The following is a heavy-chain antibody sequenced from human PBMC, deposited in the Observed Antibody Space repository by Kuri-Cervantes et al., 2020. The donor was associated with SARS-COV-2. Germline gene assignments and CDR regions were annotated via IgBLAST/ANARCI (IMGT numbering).Heavy chain of an antibody. CDR3: ANIAARPRYFDY. J-gene: IGHJ4*01. D-gene: IGHD6-6*01. Sequence: GESLKISCAASGFTFSSYSMNWVRQAPGKGLEWVSSISSSSSYIYYADSVKGRFTISRDNAKNSLYLQMNSLRAEDTAVYYCANIAARPRYFDYWGRGTLVTVSS. V-gene: IGHV3-21*01. CDR1: GFTFSSYS. CDR2: ISSSSSYI.